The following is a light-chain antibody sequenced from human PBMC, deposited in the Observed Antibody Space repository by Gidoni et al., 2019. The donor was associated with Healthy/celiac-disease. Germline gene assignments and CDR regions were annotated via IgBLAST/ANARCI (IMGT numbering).Light chain of an antibody. J-gene: IGLJ3*02. Sequence: QPALTQPASGSGSPGKSITISCTGTSSDVGSYNLVSWYQQHPGKAPKLMIYEGSKRPSGVSNRFSGSKSGNTASLTISGLQAEDEADYYCCSYAGSSTFEVFGGGTKLTVL. CDR1: SSDVGSYNL. CDR2: EGS. V-gene: IGLV2-23*03. CDR3: CSYAGSSTFEV.